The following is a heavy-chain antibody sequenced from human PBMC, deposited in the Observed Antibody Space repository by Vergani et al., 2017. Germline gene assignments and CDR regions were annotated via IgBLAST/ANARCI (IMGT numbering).Heavy chain of an antibody. V-gene: IGHV4-38-2*01. CDR2: IYRTGRT. Sequence: QVQLQESGPGLVKPSETLSLTCAVSGFSIDNGYYWDWIRQPPGKGLEWIGSIYRTGRTHFNPSLKSRVTISVDTSNNHFSLRLNSLTAADTAVYYCASAGYSGYDSFSGYGLDYWGQGTLVTVSS. J-gene: IGHJ4*02. CDR1: GFSIDNGYY. CDR3: ASAGYSGYDSFSGYGLDY. D-gene: IGHD5-12*01.